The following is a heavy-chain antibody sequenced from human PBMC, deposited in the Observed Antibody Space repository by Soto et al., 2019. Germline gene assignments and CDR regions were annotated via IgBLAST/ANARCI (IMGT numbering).Heavy chain of an antibody. CDR3: TSYDNSGYFYLNY. V-gene: IGHV3-73*02. CDR2: VRTKNNNYAT. CDR1: GLTFSASA. D-gene: IGHD3-22*01. Sequence: EVQLVESGGGLVQPGSSLRLSCAASGLTFSASAIHWVRQASGKGLEWVGRVRTKNNNYATTYAASVTGRFTISRDDSRNTAFLQMSSLKTEDTAIYYCTSYDNSGYFYLNYWGQGTLVTVSS. J-gene: IGHJ4*02.